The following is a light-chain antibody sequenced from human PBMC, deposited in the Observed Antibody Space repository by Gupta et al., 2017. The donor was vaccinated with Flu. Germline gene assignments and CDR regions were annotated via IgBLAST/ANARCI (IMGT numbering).Light chain of an antibody. Sequence: QSALTQPPSASGSPGQSVTISCTGTSSDVGGYNYVSWYQQHPGKAPKLMIYEVSKRPSGVPDRFSGSQSGNTASLTVSGLQAEDEADYYCSSYAGSNNPVFGGGTKLTVL. J-gene: IGLJ3*02. CDR2: EVS. CDR3: SSYAGSNNPV. CDR1: SSDVGGYNY. V-gene: IGLV2-8*01.